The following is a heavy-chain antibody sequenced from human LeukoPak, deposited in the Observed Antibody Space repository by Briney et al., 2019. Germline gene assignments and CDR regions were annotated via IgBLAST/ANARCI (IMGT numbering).Heavy chain of an antibody. CDR2: ISYVGGTE. J-gene: IGHJ4*02. D-gene: IGHD6-19*01. CDR3: ARGSLTEARKYSSGWYDLDY. V-gene: IGHV3-30*14. Sequence: GGSLRLSCAASGFTFSAYTMHWVRQAPGKGLEWVPVISYVGGTEYYADSVKGRFTISRENAKNSLYLQMNSLRAGDTAVYYCARGSLTEARKYSSGWYDLDYWGQGTLVTVSS. CDR1: GFTFSAYT.